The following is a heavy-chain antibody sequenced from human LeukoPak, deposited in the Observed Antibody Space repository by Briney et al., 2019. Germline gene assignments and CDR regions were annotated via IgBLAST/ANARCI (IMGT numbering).Heavy chain of an antibody. V-gene: IGHV4-59*01. CDR1: GGSISSYY. D-gene: IGHD2-15*01. CDR3: ARGSTRDKFDP. J-gene: IGHJ5*02. Sequence: SETLSLTCTVSGGSISSYYWSWIRQPPGKGLEWIGYIYYSGSANYNPSLKSRVTISVDTSKNQFSLKLSSVTAADTAVYYCARGSTRDKFDPWGQGTLVTVSS. CDR2: IYYSGSA.